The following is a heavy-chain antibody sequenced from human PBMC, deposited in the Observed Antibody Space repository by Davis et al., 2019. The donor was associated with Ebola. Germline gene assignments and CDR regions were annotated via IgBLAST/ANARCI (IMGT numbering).Heavy chain of an antibody. CDR3: AISATARGGTDY. J-gene: IGHJ4*02. Sequence: PGGSLRLSCAASGFTFSSYAMHWVRQAPGKGLEWVAVISYDGSNKYYADSVKGRFTISRDNAKNSLCLHMNSLRAEDTAVYYCAISATARGGTDYWGQGTLVTVSS. D-gene: IGHD6-13*01. V-gene: IGHV3-30-3*01. CDR2: ISYDGSNK. CDR1: GFTFSSYA.